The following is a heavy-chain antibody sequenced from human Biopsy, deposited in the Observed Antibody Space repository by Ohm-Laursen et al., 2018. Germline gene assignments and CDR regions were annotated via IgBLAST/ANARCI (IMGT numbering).Heavy chain of an antibody. J-gene: IGHJ6*02. Sequence: TQTLTLTCTFSGFSFTTVGMRVTWIRQAPGKALEWLAHIDWAGDTRYSASLKTRLSISKDTFKDQVVLTMTDIDTVDTATYYCARASASQYYGVDVWGQGTSVTVSS. D-gene: IGHD1-26*01. V-gene: IGHV2-70*04. CDR3: ARASASQYYGVDV. CDR2: IDWAGDT. CDR1: GFSFTTVGMR.